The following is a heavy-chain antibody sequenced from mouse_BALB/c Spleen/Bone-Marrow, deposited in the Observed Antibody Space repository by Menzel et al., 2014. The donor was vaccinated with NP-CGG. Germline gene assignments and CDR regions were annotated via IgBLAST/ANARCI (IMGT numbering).Heavy chain of an antibody. CDR1: GFNIKDTY. Sequence: DVHLVESGAELVKPGASVKLSCTASGFNIKDTYMHWVKQRPERGLEWIGRIDPANGNTKYDPKFQGKATITADTSSNTAYLQLSSLTSEDTAVYYCARYRLGTYFDYWGQGTTLTVSS. V-gene: IGHV14-3*02. CDR2: IDPANGNT. D-gene: IGHD2-14*01. J-gene: IGHJ2*01. CDR3: ARYRLGTYFDY.